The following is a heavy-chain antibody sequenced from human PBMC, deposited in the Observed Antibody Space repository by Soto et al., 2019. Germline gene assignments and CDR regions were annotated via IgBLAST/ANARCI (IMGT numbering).Heavy chain of an antibody. D-gene: IGHD6-19*01. Sequence: GGSLRLSCAASGFPFSIYAMSLVRQAPGKGLEWVSRISGSGGSTYYADSVKGRFTISRDNSKNTLYLQMKRLRPEDTAAYYRATHGPRYSSAAYYFDYWGQGTLVTVSS. CDR1: GFPFSIYA. CDR2: ISGSGGST. V-gene: IGHV3-23*01. CDR3: ATHGPRYSSAAYYFDY. J-gene: IGHJ4*02.